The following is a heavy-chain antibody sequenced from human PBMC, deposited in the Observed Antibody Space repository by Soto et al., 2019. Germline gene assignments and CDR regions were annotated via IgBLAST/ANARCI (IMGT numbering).Heavy chain of an antibody. CDR1: GYSFTSYW. V-gene: IGHV5-10-1*01. CDR3: ARDRTYYGSGSYYFDY. J-gene: IGHJ4*02. Sequence: GESLKISCKGSGYSFTSYWISWVRQMPGKGLEWMGRIDPSDSYTNYSPSFQGHVTISADKSINTAYLQWSSLKASDTAIYYCARDRTYYGSGSYYFDYWGQGALVTVSS. CDR2: IDPSDSYT. D-gene: IGHD3-10*01.